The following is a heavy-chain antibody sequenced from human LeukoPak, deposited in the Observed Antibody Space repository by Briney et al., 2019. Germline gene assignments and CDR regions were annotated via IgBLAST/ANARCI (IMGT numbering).Heavy chain of an antibody. Sequence: ASVKVSCKASGGTFSSCAISWVRQAPGQGLEWMGGIIPIFGTANYAQKFQGRVTITADESTSTAYMELSSLRSEDTAVYYCARDNGYYGSGSYSFDYWGQGTLVTVSS. CDR2: IIPIFGTA. V-gene: IGHV1-69*13. CDR3: ARDNGYYGSGSYSFDY. J-gene: IGHJ4*02. D-gene: IGHD3-10*01. CDR1: GGTFSSCA.